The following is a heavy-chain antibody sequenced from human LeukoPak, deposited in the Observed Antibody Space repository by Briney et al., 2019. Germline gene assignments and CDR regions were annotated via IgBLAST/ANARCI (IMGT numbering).Heavy chain of an antibody. CDR1: GGSILTTNW. V-gene: IGHV4-4*02. J-gene: IGHJ4*02. CDR2: VHLSGAS. CDR3: TRESGAFSPFGF. D-gene: IGHD1-26*01. Sequence: SETLSLPFAVSGGSILTTNWWRWVRQPPGKGLEWIGEVHLSGASNYNPSLKSRVNMSIDKSKNQLSLELTSVTAADTAIYYFTRESGAFSPFGFGGQGTLVT.